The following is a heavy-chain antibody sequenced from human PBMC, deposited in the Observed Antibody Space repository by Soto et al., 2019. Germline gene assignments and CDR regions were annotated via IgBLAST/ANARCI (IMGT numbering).Heavy chain of an antibody. V-gene: IGHV1-69*05. CDR2: IIPIFGTA. D-gene: IGHD2-21*02. CDR3: AREPGGNSGSVDY. J-gene: IGHJ4*02. Sequence: GASVKVSCKASGGTLSSYAISWVRQAPGQGLEWMGGIIPIFGTANYAQKFQGRVTMPRDTSTSTVYMELSSLRSEDTAVYYCAREPGGNSGSVDYWGQGTLVTVSS. CDR1: GGTLSSYA.